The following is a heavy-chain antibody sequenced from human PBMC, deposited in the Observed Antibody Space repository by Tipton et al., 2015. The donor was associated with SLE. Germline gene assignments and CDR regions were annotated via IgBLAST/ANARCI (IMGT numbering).Heavy chain of an antibody. CDR1: GFSFSTYA. CDR3: AKDLGRMGAEYFRH. CDR2: IWYDGSNK. D-gene: IGHD1-26*01. J-gene: IGHJ1*01. V-gene: IGHV3-30*04. Sequence: SLRLSCAASGFSFSTYAMYWVRQAPGKGLEWVAVIWYDGSNKYYADSVKGRFTISRDNSKNTLYLQMNSLRAEDTAVYYCAKDLGRMGAEYFRHWGQGTLVTVSS.